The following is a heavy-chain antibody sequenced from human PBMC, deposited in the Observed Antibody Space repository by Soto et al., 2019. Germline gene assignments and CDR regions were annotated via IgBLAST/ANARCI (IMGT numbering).Heavy chain of an antibody. CDR3: ARHGSVAVTGTTYGYHYMDV. Sequence: SETLSLTCIVSGDSLSSYYWSWVRRPPGKRPEWIAYIHYSGSTDYNPSLKSRITISIDTSKNQFSLRLTSVTAADTAIYYCARHGSVAVTGTTYGYHYMDVWGKGTTVTVSS. V-gene: IGHV4-59*08. CDR2: IHYSGST. D-gene: IGHD1-7*01. J-gene: IGHJ6*03. CDR1: GDSLSSYY.